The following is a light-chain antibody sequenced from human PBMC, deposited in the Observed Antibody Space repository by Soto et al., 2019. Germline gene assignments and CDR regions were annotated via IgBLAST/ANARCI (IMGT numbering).Light chain of an antibody. V-gene: IGLV2-14*03. CDR3: SSYTTSNTRQIV. J-gene: IGLJ1*01. CDR1: SSDVGGYNY. CDR2: DVS. Sequence: SVLTQPASVSGSPGQSITISCTGTSSDVGGYNYVSWYQHHPGKAPKLIIFDVSNRPSGVFNPFSGSKSGNTASLTISALQPEDEADYYCSSYTTSNTRQIVFGTGTKVTVL.